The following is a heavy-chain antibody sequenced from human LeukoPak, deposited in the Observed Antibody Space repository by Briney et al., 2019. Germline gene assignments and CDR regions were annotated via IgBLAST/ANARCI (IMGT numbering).Heavy chain of an antibody. CDR3: ARPVLRYFDWLSGMDV. J-gene: IGHJ6*02. CDR1: GYTFTSYY. V-gene: IGHV1-46*01. Sequence: AASVKVSCKASGYTFTSYYMHWVLQAPGQGLEWMGIINPSGGSTSYAQKFQGRVTMTRDTSTSTVYMELSSLRSEDTAVYYCARPVLRYFDWLSGMDVWGQGTTVTVSS. CDR2: INPSGGST. D-gene: IGHD3-9*01.